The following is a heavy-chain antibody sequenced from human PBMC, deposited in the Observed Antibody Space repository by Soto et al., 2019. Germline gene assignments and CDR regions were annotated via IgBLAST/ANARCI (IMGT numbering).Heavy chain of an antibody. CDR1: GFSISRSNW. J-gene: IGHJ5*02. CDR3: ARDTSDFWSGYPPAPAWFGP. CDR2: IYYSGST. V-gene: IGHV4-31*03. Sequence: SETLSLTCSVSGFSISRSNWWSWIRQHPGKGLEWIGYIYYSGSTYYNPSLKSRVTISVDTSKNQFSLKLSPVTAADTAVYYCARDTSDFWSGYPPAPAWFGPWGQGTLVTVSS. D-gene: IGHD3-3*01.